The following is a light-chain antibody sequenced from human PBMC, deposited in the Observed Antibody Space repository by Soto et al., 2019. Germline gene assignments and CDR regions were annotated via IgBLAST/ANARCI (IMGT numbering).Light chain of an antibody. CDR3: SSYAGSNNLV. Sequence: QSALTQPPSASGSPGQSVTISCTGTSSDVGGYNSVSWYQQHPGKAPKLMISEVSKRPSGVPDRFSGSKSGSTASLTVSGLQAEDEADYYCSSYAGSNNLVFGGGTKVTVL. J-gene: IGLJ2*01. V-gene: IGLV2-8*01. CDR1: SSDVGGYNS. CDR2: EVS.